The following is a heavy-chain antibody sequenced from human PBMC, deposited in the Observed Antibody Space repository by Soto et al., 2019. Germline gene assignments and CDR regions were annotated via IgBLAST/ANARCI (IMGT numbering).Heavy chain of an antibody. CDR3: AREEMPRAFDI. V-gene: IGHV4-31*03. J-gene: IGHJ3*02. CDR2: IYLSGST. CDR1: GGSISSGGYY. D-gene: IGHD2-2*01. Sequence: QVQLQESGPGLLKPSQTLSLTCTVSGGSISSGGYYWSWIRQHPGKGLEWIAYIYLSGSTYYNPSLRSRATIQMDTSKNQFYLKLTSVTAADTAVYFCAREEMPRAFDIWGQGTMVTVSS.